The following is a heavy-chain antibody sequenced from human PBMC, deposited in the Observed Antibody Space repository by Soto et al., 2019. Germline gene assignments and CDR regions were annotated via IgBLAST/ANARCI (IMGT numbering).Heavy chain of an antibody. D-gene: IGHD6-13*01. CDR2: TYYRSKLYN. J-gene: IGHJ6*02. V-gene: IGHV6-1*01. CDR1: GDSVSSNSAA. CDR3: AREGSSGLYYYYYGMDV. Sequence: SQTLSLTCAISGDSVSSNSAAWNWIRQSPSRGLEWLGRTYYRSKLYNDYAVSVKSRITINPDTSKNQFSLQLNSVTPEDTAVYYCAREGSSGLYYYYYGMDVWGQGTTVTVSS.